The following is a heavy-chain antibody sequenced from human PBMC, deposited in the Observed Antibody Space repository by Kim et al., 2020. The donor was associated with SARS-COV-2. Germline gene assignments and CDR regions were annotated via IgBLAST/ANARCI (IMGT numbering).Heavy chain of an antibody. Sequence: GGSLRLSCAASGFTFSGYAMHWVRQASGKGLEWVGRIRSKANSYATAYAASVKGRFTISRVDSKTTAYLQMNSLKTEDTAVYYCTLVPGTTLAFWDAFV. CDR1: GFTFSGYA. D-gene: IGHD1-1*01. CDR2: IRSKANSYAT. V-gene: IGHV3-73*01. J-gene: IGHJ3*02. CDR3: TLVPGTTLAFWDAFV.